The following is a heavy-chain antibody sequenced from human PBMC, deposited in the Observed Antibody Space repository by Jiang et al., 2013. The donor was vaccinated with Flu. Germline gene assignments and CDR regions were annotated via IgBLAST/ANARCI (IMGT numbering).Heavy chain of an antibody. J-gene: IGHJ6*02. CDR1: GFTFSSYG. CDR3: AKDRGVTGDHYYYGMDV. Sequence: VQLVESGGGVVQPGRSLRLSCAASGFTFSSYGMHWVRQAPGKGLEWVAVISYDGSNKYYADSVKGRFTISRDNSKNTLYLQMNSLRAEDTAVYYCAKDRGVTGDHYYYGMDVWGQGTTVTVSS. CDR2: ISYDGSNK. D-gene: IGHD2-21*02. V-gene: IGHV3-30*18.